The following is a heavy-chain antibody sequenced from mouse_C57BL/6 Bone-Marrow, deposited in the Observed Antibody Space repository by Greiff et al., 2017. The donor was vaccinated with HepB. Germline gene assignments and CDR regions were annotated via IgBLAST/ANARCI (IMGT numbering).Heavy chain of an antibody. CDR1: GYAFTNYL. CDR3: ARENYYGSSYDAMDY. J-gene: IGHJ4*01. D-gene: IGHD1-1*01. Sequence: QVQLKESGAELVRPGTSVKVSCKASGYAFTNYLIEWVKQRPGQGLEWIGVINPGSGGTNYNEKFKGKATLTADKSSSTAYMQRSSLTSEDSAVYFCARENYYGSSYDAMDYWGQGTSVTVSS. CDR2: INPGSGGT. V-gene: IGHV1-54*01.